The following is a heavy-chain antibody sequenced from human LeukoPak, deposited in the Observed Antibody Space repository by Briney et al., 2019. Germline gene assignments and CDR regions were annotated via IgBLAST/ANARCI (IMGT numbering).Heavy chain of an antibody. D-gene: IGHD5-24*01. J-gene: IGHJ3*02. V-gene: IGHV3-9*03. Sequence: GGSLRLSCAASGFTFDDYAMHGVRQARGKGLEWVSAIICISLTIGYADSLKCRFTISTHNPNNSLYLQMNSLRAEHMALYYCAKANTIDAFDIWGQGTMVTVSS. CDR2: IICISLTI. CDR3: AKANTIDAFDI. CDR1: GFTFDDYA.